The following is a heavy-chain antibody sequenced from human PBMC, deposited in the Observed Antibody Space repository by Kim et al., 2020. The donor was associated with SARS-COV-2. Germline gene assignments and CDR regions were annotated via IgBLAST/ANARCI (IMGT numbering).Heavy chain of an antibody. CDR3: AKADFWSGYLWYFDL. J-gene: IGHJ2*01. D-gene: IGHD3-3*01. Sequence: DSVKGRFNISRDNSKNTLYLQMNSLRAEDTAVYYCAKADFWSGYLWYFDLWGRGTLVTVSS. V-gene: IGHV3-23*01.